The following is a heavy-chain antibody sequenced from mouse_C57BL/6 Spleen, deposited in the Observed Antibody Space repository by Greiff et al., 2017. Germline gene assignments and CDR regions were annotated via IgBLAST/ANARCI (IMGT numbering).Heavy chain of an antibody. V-gene: IGHV1-59*01. CDR2: IDPSDSYT. CDR3: ARYDTTVVAGY. J-gene: IGHJ2*01. CDR1: GYTFTSYW. D-gene: IGHD1-1*01. Sequence: QVQLQQPGAELVRPGTSVKLSCKASGYTFTSYWMHWVKQRPGQGLEWIGVIDPSDSYTNYNQKFKGKATLTVDTSSSTAYMQLSSLTAEDSAVYYCARYDTTVVAGYWGQGTTLTVSS.